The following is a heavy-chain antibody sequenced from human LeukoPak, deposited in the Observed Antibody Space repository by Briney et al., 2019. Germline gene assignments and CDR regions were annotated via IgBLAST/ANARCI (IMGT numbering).Heavy chain of an antibody. Sequence: GGSLRLSCATSGFTFEDHGMSWVRHVPGKGLEWVSVISWRGDVTGYAASVKGRFTISRDNAKNSLYLQMNSLRAEDTAVYYCARDYSNYGYNWFDPWGQGTLVTVSS. CDR2: ISWRGDVT. CDR3: ARDYSNYGYNWFDP. J-gene: IGHJ5*02. V-gene: IGHV3-20*04. CDR1: GFTFEDHG. D-gene: IGHD4-11*01.